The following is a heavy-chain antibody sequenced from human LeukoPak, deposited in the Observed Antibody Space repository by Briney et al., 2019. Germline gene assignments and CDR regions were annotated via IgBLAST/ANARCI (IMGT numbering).Heavy chain of an antibody. V-gene: IGHV4-39*01. Sequence: PSETLSLTCTVSGGSISSSTFYWGWIRQPPGKGLEWIGSIYYSGSTYYNPSLKSRVTISVDTSKNQFSLKLSSVTAADTAVYYCARHGGSSLKGYYFDYWGQGTLVTVSS. J-gene: IGHJ4*02. CDR3: ARHGGSSLKGYYFDY. CDR1: GGSISSSTFY. CDR2: IYYSGST. D-gene: IGHD6-6*01.